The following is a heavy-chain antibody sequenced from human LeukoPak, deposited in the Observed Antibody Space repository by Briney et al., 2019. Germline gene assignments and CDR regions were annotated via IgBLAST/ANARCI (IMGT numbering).Heavy chain of an antibody. CDR3: ARILGGNFYFDY. CDR2: IYYSGST. J-gene: IGHJ4*02. Sequence: SQTLSLTCTVSGGSINSGTFYWSWIRQPPGKGLECIGYIYYSGSTYHNPSLKSRVTISVDTSKNQFSLKLSSVTAADTAVYYCARILGGNFYFDYWGQGTLVTVSS. D-gene: IGHD4-23*01. CDR1: GGSINSGTFY. V-gene: IGHV4-31*03.